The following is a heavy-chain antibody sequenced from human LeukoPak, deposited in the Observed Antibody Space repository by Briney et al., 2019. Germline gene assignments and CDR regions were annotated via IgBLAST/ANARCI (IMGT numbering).Heavy chain of an antibody. CDR1: GFTFSSYE. CDR2: ISSSGSTI. Sequence: GGSLRLSCAASGFTFSSYEMNWVRQAPGKGLEWISYISSSGSTIYYADSVKGRFTISRDNSKNTLYLQMNSLRAEDTAVYYCAKSFGPVIAAAGTGADWGQGTLVTVSS. J-gene: IGHJ4*02. D-gene: IGHD6-13*01. CDR3: AKSFGPVIAAAGTGAD. V-gene: IGHV3-48*03.